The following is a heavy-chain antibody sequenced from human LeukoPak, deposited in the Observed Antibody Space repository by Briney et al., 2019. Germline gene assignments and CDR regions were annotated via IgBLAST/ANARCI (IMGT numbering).Heavy chain of an antibody. D-gene: IGHD5-12*01. J-gene: IGHJ4*02. V-gene: IGHV1-2*02. Sequence: GASVKVSCKASGYTLTGYYMHWVRQAPGQGLELMGWINPNSGGADYGQKYQGRVTMTRDTSISTAYMELSRLTSDDTAIYYCASGYDWGLYWGQGTLVTVPS. CDR1: GYTLTGYY. CDR2: INPNSGGA. CDR3: ASGYDWGLY.